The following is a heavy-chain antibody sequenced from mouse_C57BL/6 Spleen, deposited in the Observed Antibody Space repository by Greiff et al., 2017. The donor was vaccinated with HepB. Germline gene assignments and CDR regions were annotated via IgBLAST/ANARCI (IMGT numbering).Heavy chain of an antibody. V-gene: IGHV1-69*01. J-gene: IGHJ1*03. CDR3: ARDYGSSPYWYFDV. CDR1: GYTFTSYW. CDR2: IDPSDSYT. D-gene: IGHD1-1*01. Sequence: QVQLQQPGAELVMPGASVKLSCKASGYTFTSYWMHWVKQWPGQGLEWIGEIDPSDSYTNYNQKFKGKSTLTVDKSSSTAYMQLSSLTSEDSAVYYCARDYGSSPYWYFDVWGTGTTVTVSS.